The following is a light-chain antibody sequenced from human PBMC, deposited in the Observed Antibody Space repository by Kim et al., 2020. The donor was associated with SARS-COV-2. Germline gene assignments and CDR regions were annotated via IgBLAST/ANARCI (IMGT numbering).Light chain of an antibody. CDR3: QAWDSSTKV. CDR1: KLGDKY. CDR2: QDS. J-gene: IGLJ3*02. Sequence: SYELTQPPSVSVSPGQTASITCSGDKLGDKYACWYQQKPGQSPVLVIYQDSKRPSGIPERFSGSNSGNTATLTISGTQAMDEAVYYCQAWDSSTKVFGGGTQLTVL. V-gene: IGLV3-1*01.